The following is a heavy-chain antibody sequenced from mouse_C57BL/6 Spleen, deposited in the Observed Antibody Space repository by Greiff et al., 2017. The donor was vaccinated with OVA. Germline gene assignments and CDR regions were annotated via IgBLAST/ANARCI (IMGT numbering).Heavy chain of an antibody. V-gene: IGHV5-17*01. D-gene: IGHD2-10*01. Sequence: EVMLVESGGGLVKTGGSLKLSCVASGFTFSDYGMHWVRQAPEKGLEWVAHISSGSSTIYYADTVTGRFTISRDNANNTLFMQMTSVRSEDTAMDYCARSYPWYLDVWGTGTTVTVSS. J-gene: IGHJ1*03. CDR2: ISSGSSTI. CDR3: ARSYPWYLDV. CDR1: GFTFSDYG.